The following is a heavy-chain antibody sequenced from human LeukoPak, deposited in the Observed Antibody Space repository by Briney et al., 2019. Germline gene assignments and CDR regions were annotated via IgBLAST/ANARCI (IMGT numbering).Heavy chain of an antibody. J-gene: IGHJ4*02. Sequence: GGSLRLSCAASGFTVSSNYMSWVRQAPGKGLEWVSVIYSGGSTYYADSVKGRFTISRDNSKNTLYLQMNSLRAEDTAVYYCARDRDCSGGSCYGYWGQGILVTVSS. CDR2: IYSGGST. CDR1: GFTVSSNY. D-gene: IGHD2-15*01. CDR3: ARDRDCSGGSCYGY. V-gene: IGHV3-66*01.